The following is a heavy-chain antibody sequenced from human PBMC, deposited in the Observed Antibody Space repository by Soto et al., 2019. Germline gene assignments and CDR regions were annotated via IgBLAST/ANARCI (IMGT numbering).Heavy chain of an antibody. V-gene: IGHV1-18*04. CDR3: ARDIPAPYYYYGMDV. D-gene: IGHD2-2*01. CDR1: GYTFTSYG. J-gene: IGHJ6*02. CDR2: ISAYNGNT. Sequence: GASVKVSCQASGYTFTSYGISWVRQAPGQGLEWMGWISAYNGNTNYAQKLQGRVTMTTDTSTSTAYMELRSLRSDDTAVYYCARDIPAPYYYYGMDVWGQGTTVTVSS.